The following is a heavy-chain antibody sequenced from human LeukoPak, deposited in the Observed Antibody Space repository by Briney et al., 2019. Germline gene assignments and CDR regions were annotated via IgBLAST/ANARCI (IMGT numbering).Heavy chain of an antibody. CDR3: ARHYPMFDILTGYYNVYYYMDV. CDR2: IYYSGST. D-gene: IGHD3-9*01. CDR1: GGSISSSSYY. J-gene: IGHJ6*03. V-gene: IGHV4-39*01. Sequence: SETLSLTCTVSGGSISSSSYYWGWIRQPPGKGLEWIGSIYYSGSTYYNPSLKSRVTISVDTSKNQFSLKLSSVTAADTAVCYCARHYPMFDILTGYYNVYYYMDVWGKGTTVTISS.